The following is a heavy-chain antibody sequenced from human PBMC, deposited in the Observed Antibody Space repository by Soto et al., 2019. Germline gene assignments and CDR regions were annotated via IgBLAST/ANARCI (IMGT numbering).Heavy chain of an antibody. Sequence: LRLSCAASGFTFSSYSMNWVRQAPGKGLEWVSYISSSSSTIYYADSVKGRFTISRDNAKNSLYLQMNSLRAEDTAVYYCARDYYYDSSGYYAGFDYWGQGTLVTVS. D-gene: IGHD3-22*01. V-gene: IGHV3-48*01. J-gene: IGHJ4*02. CDR2: ISSSSSTI. CDR3: ARDYYYDSSGYYAGFDY. CDR1: GFTFSSYS.